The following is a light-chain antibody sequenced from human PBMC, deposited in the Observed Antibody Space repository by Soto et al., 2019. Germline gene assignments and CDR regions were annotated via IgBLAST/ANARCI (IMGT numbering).Light chain of an antibody. CDR2: WAS. Sequence: DIVLTQSPDSLAVSLGERATISCKSSQIVLYHSNNWNYLAWYQHKAGQPPKLLLYWASTRQSGIPDRFSGSGSGTDFTLTIDSLQAEDAAVYYCQQYYTLPLTFGGGTKVEIK. CDR1: QIVLYHSNNWNY. CDR3: QQYYTLPLT. V-gene: IGKV4-1*01. J-gene: IGKJ4*01.